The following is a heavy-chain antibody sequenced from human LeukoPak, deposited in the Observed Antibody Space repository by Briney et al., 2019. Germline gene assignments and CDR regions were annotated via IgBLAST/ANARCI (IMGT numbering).Heavy chain of an antibody. D-gene: IGHD4-17*01. V-gene: IGHV3-33*01. CDR1: GFTFSSYG. J-gene: IGHJ4*02. Sequence: PGGSLRLSCAASGFTFSSYGMHWVRQAPGKGLEWVAVIWYDGSNKYYADSVKGRFTISRDNSKNTLYLQMNSLRAEDTAVYYCARDIEDGELISDYWGQGTLVTVSS. CDR2: IWYDGSNK. CDR3: ARDIEDGELISDY.